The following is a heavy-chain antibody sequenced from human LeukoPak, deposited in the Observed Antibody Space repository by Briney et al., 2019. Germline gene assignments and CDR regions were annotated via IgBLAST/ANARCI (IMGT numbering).Heavy chain of an antibody. D-gene: IGHD3-16*02. J-gene: IGHJ5*02. CDR3: ARDRDYVWGSYRPAWFDP. CDR2: ISAYNGNT. V-gene: IGHV1-18*01. Sequence: ASVKVSCKASGYTFTSYGISWVRQAPGQGLEWMGWISAYNGNTNYAQKLQGRVTMTTDTSTSTAYMELRSLGSDDTAVYYCARDRDYVWGSYRPAWFDPWGQGTLVTVSS. CDR1: GYTFTSYG.